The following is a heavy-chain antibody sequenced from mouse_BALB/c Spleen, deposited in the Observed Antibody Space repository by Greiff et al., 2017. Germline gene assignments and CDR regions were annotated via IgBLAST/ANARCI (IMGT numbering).Heavy chain of an antibody. D-gene: IGHD1-1*02. Sequence: VQLQQSGPELVKPGASVKMSCKASGYTFTDYYMKWVKQSHGKSLVWIGDINPNNGDTFYNQKFKGKATLTVDKSSSTAYMQLNSLTSEDSAVYYCARLYGYGYFDVWGAGTTVTVSS. CDR1: GYTFTDYY. CDR2: INPNNGDT. V-gene: IGHV1-26*01. CDR3: ARLYGYGYFDV. J-gene: IGHJ1*01.